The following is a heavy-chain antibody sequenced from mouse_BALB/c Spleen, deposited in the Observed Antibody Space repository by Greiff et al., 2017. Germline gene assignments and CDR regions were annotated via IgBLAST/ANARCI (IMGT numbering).Heavy chain of an antibody. CDR1: GYTFSSYW. J-gene: IGHJ2*01. CDR3: ARVIYYCSSYFDY. Sequence: VQLQESGAELMKPGASVKISCKATGYTFSSYWIEWVKQRPGHGLEWIGEILPGSGSTNYNEKFKGKATFTADTSSNTAYMQLSSLTSEDSAVYSCARVIYYCSSYFDYWGQGTTLTVSS. V-gene: IGHV1-9*01. CDR2: ILPGSGST. D-gene: IGHD1-1*01.